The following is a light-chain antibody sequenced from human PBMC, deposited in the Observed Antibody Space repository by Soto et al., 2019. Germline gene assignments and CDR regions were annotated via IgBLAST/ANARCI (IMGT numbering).Light chain of an antibody. J-gene: IGLJ1*01. CDR1: SSNIGAGYD. Sequence: QSALTQPTSVSGAPGQRVTISCTGSSSNIGAGYDVHWYQQLPGTAPKLLIYGNSNRPSGVPDRFSGSKSGTSASLAITGLQAEDEADYYCQSYDSSLSAYVFGTGTKLTVL. V-gene: IGLV1-40*01. CDR3: QSYDSSLSAYV. CDR2: GNS.